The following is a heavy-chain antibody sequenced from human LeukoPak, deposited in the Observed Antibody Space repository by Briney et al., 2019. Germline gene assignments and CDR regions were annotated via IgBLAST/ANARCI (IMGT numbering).Heavy chain of an antibody. J-gene: IGHJ3*02. V-gene: IGHV3-11*04. CDR1: GFTFSDYY. CDR3: ARVYYDFWSGYSSGAFDI. D-gene: IGHD3-3*01. Sequence: KPGGSLRLSCAASGFTFSDYYMSWIRQAPGKGLEWVSYISSSGTTKYYADSVKGRFTISRDNAKNSLYLQMNSLRAEDTAVYYCARVYYDFWSGYSSGAFDIWGQGTMVTVSS. CDR2: ISSSGTTK.